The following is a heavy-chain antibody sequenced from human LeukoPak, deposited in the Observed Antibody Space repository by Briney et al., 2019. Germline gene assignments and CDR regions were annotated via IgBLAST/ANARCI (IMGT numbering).Heavy chain of an antibody. Sequence: ASVKVSCKASGYTFTGYYMHWVRQAPGQGLEWMGWINPNSGSTNYQGRVTMTRATSISTAYMELSRLRSDDTAVYYCARGPDSSGFLYYYYYMDVWGKGTTVTVSS. V-gene: IGHV1-2*02. CDR2: INPNSGST. D-gene: IGHD6-19*01. CDR3: ARGPDSSGFLYYYYYMDV. CDR1: GYTFTGYY. J-gene: IGHJ6*03.